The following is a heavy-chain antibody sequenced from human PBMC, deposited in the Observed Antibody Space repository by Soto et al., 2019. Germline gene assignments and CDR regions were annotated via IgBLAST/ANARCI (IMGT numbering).Heavy chain of an antibody. CDR2: ISSSGSTI. Sequence: GGSLRLSGAASGFTLSSYEMNWVRQAPGKGLEWVSYISSSGSTIYYADSVKGRFTISRDNAKNSLYLQMNSLRAEDTAVYYCARIPVTLGATPWFYFDYWGQGTLVTVSS. V-gene: IGHV3-48*03. CDR1: GFTLSSYE. CDR3: ARIPVTLGATPWFYFDY. J-gene: IGHJ4*02. D-gene: IGHD1-26*01.